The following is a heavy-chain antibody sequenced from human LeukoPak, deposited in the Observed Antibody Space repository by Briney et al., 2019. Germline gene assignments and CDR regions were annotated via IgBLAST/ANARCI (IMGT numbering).Heavy chain of an antibody. CDR1: GYTFTGYY. Sequence: GASVKVSCKASGYTFTGYYMHWVRQAPGQGREWMGWINPNSGGTNYAQKFQGRVTMTRDTSIITAYMELSSLRSDDTAVYYCAYSGGSGWYGYGFDIWGQGTTVTVSS. D-gene: IGHD6-19*01. CDR3: AYSGGSGWYGYGFDI. V-gene: IGHV1-2*02. CDR2: INPNSGGT. J-gene: IGHJ3*02.